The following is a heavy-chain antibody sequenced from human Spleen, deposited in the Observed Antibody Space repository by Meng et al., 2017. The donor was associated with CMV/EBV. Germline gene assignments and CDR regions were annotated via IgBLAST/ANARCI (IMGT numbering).Heavy chain of an antibody. CDR2: IKSKTDSGTT. Sequence: GESLKISCGASGFTFSNTWMHWVRQAPGKGLEWVGRIKSKTDSGTTDYAAPVKGRFTISRDDSKNTLFLQMNSLKTEDTAVYYCTTTAYFDNWGRGTLVTVSS. CDR3: TTTAYFDN. V-gene: IGHV3-15*01. J-gene: IGHJ4*02. CDR1: GFTFSNTW.